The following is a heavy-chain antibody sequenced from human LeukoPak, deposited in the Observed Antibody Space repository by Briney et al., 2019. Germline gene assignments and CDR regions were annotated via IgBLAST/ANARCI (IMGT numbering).Heavy chain of an antibody. Sequence: GGSLRLSCAASGFTFNSYGMHWVRRAPGKGLEWVAFIRHDGTNKYYADSVKGRFTISRDNSKNTLFLQMSSLRVEDTAVYYCGRDFSDTVVVITHNFDFWGQGTLVTVSS. CDR2: IRHDGTNK. CDR1: GFTFNSYG. J-gene: IGHJ4*02. CDR3: GRDFSDTVVVITHNFDF. D-gene: IGHD3-22*01. V-gene: IGHV3-30*02.